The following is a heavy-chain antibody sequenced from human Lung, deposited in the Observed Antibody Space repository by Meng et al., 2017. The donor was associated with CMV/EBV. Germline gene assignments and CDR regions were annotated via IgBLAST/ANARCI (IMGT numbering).Heavy chain of an antibody. CDR3: ARGFCSTMGCYYFDH. V-gene: IGHV1-69*10. CDR1: GDTFSNHA. J-gene: IGHJ4*02. D-gene: IGHD2-2*01. CDR2: IIPILGTA. Sequence: SVKVSXKASGDTFSNHAITWVRQAPGQGLEWMGGIIPILGTANYAQNFRGRVTITADKSTSAAYMELNSLRSEDTAVYYCARGFCSTMGCYYFDHWGQGTLVTVSS.